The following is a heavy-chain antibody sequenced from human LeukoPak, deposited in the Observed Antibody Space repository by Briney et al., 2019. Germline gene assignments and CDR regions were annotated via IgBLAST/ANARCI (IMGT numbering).Heavy chain of an antibody. CDR3: ARGLSRLPPGGY. D-gene: IGHD4-11*01. CDR1: GGSISSGDYY. CDR2: INHSGST. V-gene: IGHV4-30-4*08. J-gene: IGHJ4*02. Sequence: PSQTLSLTCTVSGGSISSGDYYWNWIRQPPGKGLEWIGEINHSGSTNYNPSLKSRVTISVDTSKNQFSLKLSSVTAADTAVYYCARGLSRLPPGGYWGQGTLVTVSS.